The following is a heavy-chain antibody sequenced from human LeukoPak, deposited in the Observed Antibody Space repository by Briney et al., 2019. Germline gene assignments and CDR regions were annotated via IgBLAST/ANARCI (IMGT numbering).Heavy chain of an antibody. CDR2: IRSKANSYAT. V-gene: IGHV3-73*01. CDR1: GFTFSGSA. D-gene: IGHD4-11*01. Sequence: GGSLRLSCAASGFTFSGSAMHWVRQASGKGLEWVGRIRSKANSYATAYAASVKGRFTISRDDSKNTAYLQMNSLKTEGTAVYYCTSSYATARFDYWGQGTLVTVSS. J-gene: IGHJ4*02. CDR3: TSSYATARFDY.